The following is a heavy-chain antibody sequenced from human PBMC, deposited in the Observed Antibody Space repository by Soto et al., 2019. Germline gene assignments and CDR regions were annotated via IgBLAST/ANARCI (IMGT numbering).Heavy chain of an antibody. Sequence: QVQLVESGGGVVQPGRSLRLSCAVSGFTFSSYGMHWVRQAPGKGLEWVAVISYDGSNKYYADSVKGRFTISRDNSKNTLYLQMNSLRAEDTAVYYCATSPGQLDAFDIWGQGTMVTVSS. CDR3: ATSPGQLDAFDI. D-gene: IGHD1-1*01. V-gene: IGHV3-30*03. CDR1: GFTFSSYG. J-gene: IGHJ3*02. CDR2: ISYDGSNK.